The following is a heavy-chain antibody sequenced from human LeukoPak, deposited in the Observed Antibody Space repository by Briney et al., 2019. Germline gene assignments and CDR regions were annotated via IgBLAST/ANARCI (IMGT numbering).Heavy chain of an antibody. V-gene: IGHV3-7*01. CDR3: ARAEVFDY. Sequence: ETLSLTCAVYGGSFSGYYWSWIRQPPGKGLEWVAIIKQDGSAKYYVDSVEGRFTISRDNAKNSLHLHMNSLTAEDTAVYYCARAEVFDYWGQGTLVTVSS. CDR2: IKQDGSAK. CDR1: GGSFSGYY. J-gene: IGHJ4*02.